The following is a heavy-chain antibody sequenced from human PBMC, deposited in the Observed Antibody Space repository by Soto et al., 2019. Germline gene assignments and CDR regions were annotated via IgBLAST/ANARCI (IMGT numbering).Heavy chain of an antibody. CDR2: IKQDENGK. D-gene: IGHD6-13*01. CDR1: GFTFSSRW. V-gene: IGHV3-7*02. J-gene: IGHJ4*02. Sequence: EVQLVESGGGLVQPGGSLRLSCEASGFTFSSRWMTWVRQGPGKGLEWVANIKQDENGKDYVDSVKGRFTISRDNAKNSLYLQMNSLRAEDTAVHYCATHDGPAAAGLVLDFWGQGTLVTVSS. CDR3: ATHDGPAAAGLVLDF.